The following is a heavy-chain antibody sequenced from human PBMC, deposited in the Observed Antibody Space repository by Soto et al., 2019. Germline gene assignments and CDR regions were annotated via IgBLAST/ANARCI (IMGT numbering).Heavy chain of an antibody. CDR3: ARSLFYFFCSGSHRNMDF. CDR1: GYTFTSYD. V-gene: IGHV1-8*01. Sequence: ASVKVSCKASGYTFTSYDINWVRQATGQGLEWMGWMNPNSGNTGYAQKFQGRVTMTRNTSISTAYMELSSLRSEDTAVYYCARSLFYFFCSGSHRNMDFWGQGTLVTVFS. D-gene: IGHD3-3*01. J-gene: IGHJ4*02. CDR2: MNPNSGNT.